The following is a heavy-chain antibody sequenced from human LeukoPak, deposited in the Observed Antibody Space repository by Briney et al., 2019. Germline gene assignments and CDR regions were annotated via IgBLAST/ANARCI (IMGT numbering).Heavy chain of an antibody. V-gene: IGHV4-59*12. Sequence: SETLSLTCSVSGASINNYHWSWIRQSPGKGLEWIGFISNSGSTYYSASLKSRVTISVDTSKNQFSLKLSSVTAADTAVYYCARYTVWFGEFSDVWGQGTTVTVSS. D-gene: IGHD3-10*01. CDR1: GASINNYH. J-gene: IGHJ6*02. CDR2: ISNSGST. CDR3: ARYTVWFGEFSDV.